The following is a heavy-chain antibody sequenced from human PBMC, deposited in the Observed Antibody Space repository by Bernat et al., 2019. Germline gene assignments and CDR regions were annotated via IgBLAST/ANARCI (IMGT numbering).Heavy chain of an antibody. Sequence: QVQLVESGGGVVQPGRSLRLSCAASGFTFSSYGMHWVRQAPGKGLEWVAVIWYDGSNKYYAGSVKGRFTISRDNSKNPLYLQMNSLRADDTALYYCARDRDGILLWFREGSDAFDIWGQGTMVTVSS. CDR3: ARDRDGILLWFREGSDAFDI. D-gene: IGHD3-10*01. V-gene: IGHV3-33*01. CDR1: GFTFSSYG. CDR2: IWYDGSNK. J-gene: IGHJ3*02.